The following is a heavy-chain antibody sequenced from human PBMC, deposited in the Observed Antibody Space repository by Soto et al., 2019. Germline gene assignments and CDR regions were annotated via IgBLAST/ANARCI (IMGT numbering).Heavy chain of an antibody. CDR3: ARQRALPAASSDY. J-gene: IGHJ4*02. CDR2: IYHTGSA. D-gene: IGHD2-2*01. Sequence: SETLSLTCTVSGGSTSGHYWSWFRQPPGKGLEWIAYIYHTGSANYNPSLKSRVTISIDTSKNQFSLSLTSVTAADTAMYYCARQRALPAASSDYWGQGTLVTVSS. CDR1: GGSTSGHY. V-gene: IGHV4-59*08.